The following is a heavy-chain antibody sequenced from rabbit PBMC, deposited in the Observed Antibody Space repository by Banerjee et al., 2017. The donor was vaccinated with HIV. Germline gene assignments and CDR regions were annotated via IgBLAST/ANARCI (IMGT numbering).Heavy chain of an antibody. Sequence: QEQLVESGGGLVQPEGSLTLTCKASGFDFSSNAMCWVRQAPGKGLELIACIYAGRGVNTYYASWAKGRFTISRTSSTTVTLQMTSLTAADTATYFCVRGSISGTDYNLWGPGTLVTVS. V-gene: IGHV1S45*01. CDR3: VRGSISGTDYNL. CDR1: GFDFSSNA. J-gene: IGHJ4*01. CDR2: IYAGRGVNT. D-gene: IGHD1-1*01.